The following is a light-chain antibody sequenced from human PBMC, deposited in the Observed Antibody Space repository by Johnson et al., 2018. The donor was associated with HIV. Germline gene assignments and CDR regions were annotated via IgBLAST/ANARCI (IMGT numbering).Light chain of an antibody. Sequence: QSVLTQPPSVSAAPGQKVTISCSGSTYNIGNNYVSWYQQLPGTAPTLLIYEKNKRPSGIPDRFSASKSGTSATLDITGLQTGDEADYYCGTWDSSLSAGGVFGTGTKVTVL. CDR3: GTWDSSLSAGGV. CDR1: TYNIGNNY. V-gene: IGLV1-51*02. CDR2: EKN. J-gene: IGLJ1*01.